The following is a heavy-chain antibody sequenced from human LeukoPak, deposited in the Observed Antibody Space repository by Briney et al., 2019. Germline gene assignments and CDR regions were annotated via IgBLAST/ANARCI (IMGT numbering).Heavy chain of an antibody. CDR2: IYYSGST. J-gene: IGHJ4*02. Sequence: PSETLSLTCTVSGGSISSSSYYWGWIRQPPGKGPEWIGSIYYSGSTYYNPSLKSRVTISVDTSKNQFSLKLSSVTAADTAVYYCARLGAPLLIAVASSIDYWGQGTLVTVSS. V-gene: IGHV4-39*01. D-gene: IGHD6-19*01. CDR3: ARLGAPLLIAVASSIDY. CDR1: GGSISSSSYY.